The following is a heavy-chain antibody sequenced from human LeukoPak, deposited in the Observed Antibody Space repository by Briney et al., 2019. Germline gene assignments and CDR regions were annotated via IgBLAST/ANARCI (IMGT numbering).Heavy chain of an antibody. D-gene: IGHD5-24*01. CDR2: GHYRGNT. CDR3: AKWASYNRAFDL. Sequence: SETLSLTCTVSGTSITSYYWNWIRQAPGQGPEWIGYGHYRGNTKYDPPLKSRVTISVDTSKNQFSLRLSSVTAADTPVYFCAKWASYNRAFDLWGQGPLVTVSS. V-gene: IGHV4-59*08. CDR1: GTSITSYY. J-gene: IGHJ4*02.